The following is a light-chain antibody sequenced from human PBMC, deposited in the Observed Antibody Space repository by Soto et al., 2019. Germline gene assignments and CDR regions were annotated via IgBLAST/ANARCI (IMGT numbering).Light chain of an antibody. V-gene: IGLV3-21*02. CDR3: QVWDSSSGHVV. CDR2: DDS. Sequence: SYELPQPHSVSVAPGQTVKITCGGNYLGSKSVHWYQREPGQAPVLVVYDDSDRPSGIPERFSGANSGNTATLPISMVEAGDESDYYCQVWDSSSGHVVFGGGTKLPVL. CDR1: YLGSKS. J-gene: IGLJ2*01.